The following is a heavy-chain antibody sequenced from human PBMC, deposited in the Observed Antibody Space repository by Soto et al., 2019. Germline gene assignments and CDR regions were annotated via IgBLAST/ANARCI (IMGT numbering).Heavy chain of an antibody. Sequence: QVQLQESGPGLVKPSENLSLSWTVSGGSISSYYWSWFRQSPGKRMEWIGYVHHSWGSSYNPSLQSRVAISLDTSQSQFSLKVTSVNATDTAVYYCARQGFGPLHGLVDVWGQGTTVTVSS. CDR2: VHHSWGS. D-gene: IGHD3-10*01. CDR3: ARQGFGPLHGLVDV. V-gene: IGHV4-59*08. CDR1: GGSISSYY. J-gene: IGHJ6*02.